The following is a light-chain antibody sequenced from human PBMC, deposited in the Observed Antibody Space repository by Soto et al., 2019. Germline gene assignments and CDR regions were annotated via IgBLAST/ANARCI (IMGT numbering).Light chain of an antibody. V-gene: IGLV2-14*01. CDR3: SSYPSSTTGVV. CDR2: EVS. CDR1: SSDIGYYNY. J-gene: IGLJ2*01. Sequence: QSALTQPASVSGSPGQSITISCTGTSSDIGYYNYVSWHQQHPGKAPKLMIYEVSNRPSGVSNRFSGSRSGDTASLTISGLQAEDEADYFCSSYPSSTTGVVFGGGTKVTVL.